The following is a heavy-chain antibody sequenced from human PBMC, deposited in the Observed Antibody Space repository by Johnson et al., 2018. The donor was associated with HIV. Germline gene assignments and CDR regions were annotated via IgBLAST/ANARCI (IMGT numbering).Heavy chain of an antibody. J-gene: IGHJ3*02. D-gene: IGHD2-21*01. CDR2: ISYDGTNK. CDR3: KVVVIALRNSDAFDI. V-gene: IGHV3-30*03. CDR1: GFNSSTYG. Sequence: QVQLVESEGGVVQPGRSLRLSCAASGFNSSTYGMHWVRQAPGKGLEWVAVISYDGTNKYYADSVKGRFTISRDNSRNTLYLQMNSLRTEDTALYFCKVVVIALRNSDAFDIWGQGTMVTVSS.